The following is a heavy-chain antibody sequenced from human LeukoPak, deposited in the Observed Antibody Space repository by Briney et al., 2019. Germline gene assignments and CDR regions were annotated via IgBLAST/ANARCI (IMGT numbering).Heavy chain of an antibody. J-gene: IGHJ5*02. Sequence: PGGSLRLSCAASGSTFSSYGMHRVRQAPGKGLEWVAVIWYDGSNKYYADSVKGRFTISRDNSKNTLYLQMNSLRAEDTAVYYCAREIRIAAAGRSFDPWGQGTLVTVSS. CDR1: GSTFSSYG. CDR2: IWYDGSNK. D-gene: IGHD6-13*01. V-gene: IGHV3-33*01. CDR3: AREIRIAAAGRSFDP.